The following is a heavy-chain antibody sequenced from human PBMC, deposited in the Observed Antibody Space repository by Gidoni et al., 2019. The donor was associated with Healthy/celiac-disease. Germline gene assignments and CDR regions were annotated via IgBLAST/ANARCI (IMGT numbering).Heavy chain of an antibody. D-gene: IGHD4-17*01. V-gene: IGHV1-69*06. J-gene: IGHJ6*02. CDR3: ARADYPFHHYYGMDV. CDR1: GGTSSSYA. CDR2: IIPLFGTA. Sequence: QVQLVQSGAEVKKPGSSVKVSCKASGGTSSSYAISWVRQAPGQGLGWRGGIIPLFGTANYEQKLQGRVTITADKSTSTAYMELSSLRSEDTAVYYCARADYPFHHYYGMDVWGQGTTVTVSS.